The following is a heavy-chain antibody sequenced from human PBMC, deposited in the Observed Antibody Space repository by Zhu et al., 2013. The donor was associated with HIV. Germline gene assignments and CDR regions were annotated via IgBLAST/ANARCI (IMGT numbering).Heavy chain of an antibody. CDR1: GYTFTSYA. J-gene: IGHJ6*02. CDR2: INAGNGNT. D-gene: IGHD6-19*01. V-gene: IGHV1-3*01. Sequence: QVQLVQSGAEVKKPGASVKVSCKASGYTFTSYAMHWVRQAPGQRLEWMGWINAGNGNTKYSQKFQGRVTITRDTSASTAYMELSSLRSEDTAVYYCARSSSGWYVGDFHYYYGMDVWGQGTTVTVSS. CDR3: ARSSSGWYVGDFHYYYGMDV.